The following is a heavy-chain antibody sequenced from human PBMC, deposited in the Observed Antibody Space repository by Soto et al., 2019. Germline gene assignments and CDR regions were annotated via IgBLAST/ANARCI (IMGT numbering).Heavy chain of an antibody. D-gene: IGHD1-26*01. CDR1: TFSMYS. J-gene: IGHJ5*02. V-gene: IGHV3-21*01. CDR2: ISSGGAYI. CDR3: TRDQGGSYDSWFDP. Sequence: EVHVVESGGGLVQPGGSLRLSCNFTFSMYSMDWVRQAPGKGLEWVASISSGGAYIKYADSVKGRFTISRDNAKNSVSLQMNSLRVDDTAVYFCTRDQGGSYDSWFDPWGQGTLVTVSS.